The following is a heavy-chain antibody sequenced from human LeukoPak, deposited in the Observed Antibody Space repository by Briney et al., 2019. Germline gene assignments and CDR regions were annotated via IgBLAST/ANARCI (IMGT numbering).Heavy chain of an antibody. CDR3: ARDFDC. V-gene: IGHV3-7*03. Sequence: GGSLRLSCAASGFTFSRYWKSWVRQAPGKGLEWVANIKQDGSEKYYVDSVEGRFTISRDNAKNSLFLQMNSLRAEDTAVYYCARDFDCWGQGTLVTVSS. CDR1: GFTFSRYW. CDR2: IKQDGSEK. J-gene: IGHJ4*02.